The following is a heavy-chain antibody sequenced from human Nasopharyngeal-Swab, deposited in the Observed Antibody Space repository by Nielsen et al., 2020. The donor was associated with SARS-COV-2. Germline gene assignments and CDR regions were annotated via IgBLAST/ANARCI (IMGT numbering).Heavy chain of an antibody. CDR3: ARDQWLVHYFDY. CDR1: GYTFINYG. Sequence: ASVKVSCKASGYTFINYGLSWERQAPGQGLEWVGWISANNGNTNYAQKFRGRVTMTTDTSTSTAYMELRSLRSDDTAIYYCARDQWLVHYFDYWGQGTLVTVSS. D-gene: IGHD6-19*01. CDR2: ISANNGNT. V-gene: IGHV1-18*01. J-gene: IGHJ4*02.